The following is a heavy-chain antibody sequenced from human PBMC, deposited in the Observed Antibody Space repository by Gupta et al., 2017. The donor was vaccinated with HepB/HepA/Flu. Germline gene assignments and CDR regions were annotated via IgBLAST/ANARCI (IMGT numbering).Heavy chain of an antibody. V-gene: IGHV3-33*01. CDR3: ARDKMLVTTLFYGMDV. CDR2: IWYDGSNK. D-gene: IGHD4-17*01. CDR1: GLTFSSYG. J-gene: IGHJ6*02. Sequence: QVQLVESGGGVVQPGRSLRLSCAASGLTFSSYGMHWGRQAPGKGLDWVAVIWYDGSNKYYADSVKGRFTISRDNSKNTLYLQMNSLRAEDTAVYYCARDKMLVTTLFYGMDVWGQGTTVTVSS.